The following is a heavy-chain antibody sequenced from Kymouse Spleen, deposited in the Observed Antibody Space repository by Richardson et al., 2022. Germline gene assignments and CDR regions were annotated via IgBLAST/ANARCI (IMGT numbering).Heavy chain of an antibody. CDR2: ISSSSSYI. V-gene: IGHV3-21*03. J-gene: IGHJ6*02. D-gene: IGHD1-26*01,IGHD6-19*01. Sequence: EVQLVESGGGLVKPGGSLRLSCAASGFTFSSYSMNWVRQAPGKGLEWVSSISSSSSYIYYADSVKGRFTISRDNAKNSLYLQMNSLRAEDTAVYYCAREPVGYYYYYGMDVWGQGTTVTVSS. CDR1: GFTFSSYS. CDR3: AREPVGYYYYYGMDV.